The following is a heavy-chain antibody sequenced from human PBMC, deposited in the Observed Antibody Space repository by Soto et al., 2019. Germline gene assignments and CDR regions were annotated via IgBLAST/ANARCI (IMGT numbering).Heavy chain of an antibody. CDR3: ARDSALNYDDFWSGYYYYYGMDV. J-gene: IGHJ6*02. CDR2: IYNSGST. Sequence: SETLSLTCTVSGGSISSYYWSWIRQPAGKGLEWIGRIYNSGSTNYNPSLKSRVTMSVDTSKNQFSLKLSSVTAADTAVYYCARDSALNYDDFWSGYYYYYGMDVWGQGTTVTVSS. D-gene: IGHD3-3*01. CDR1: GGSISSYY. V-gene: IGHV4-4*07.